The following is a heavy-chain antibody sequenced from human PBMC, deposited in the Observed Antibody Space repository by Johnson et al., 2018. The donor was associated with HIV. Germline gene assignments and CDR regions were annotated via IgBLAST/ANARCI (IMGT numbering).Heavy chain of an antibody. V-gene: IGHV3-30-3*01. CDR3: AKGPLYYYDSRLGSGAFDI. Sequence: QVQLVESGGGVVQPGRSLRLSCAASGFTFSSYAMYWVRQAPGKGLEWVAVISYDGSNKYYADSVKGRFTISRDNSKNTLYLQMNSLRAEDTAVYYCAKGPLYYYDSRLGSGAFDIWGQGTMVTVSS. D-gene: IGHD3-22*01. CDR1: GFTFSSYA. CDR2: ISYDGSNK. J-gene: IGHJ3*02.